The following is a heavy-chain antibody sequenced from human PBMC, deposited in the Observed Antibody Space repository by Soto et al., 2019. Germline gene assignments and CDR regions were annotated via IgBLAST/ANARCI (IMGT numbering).Heavy chain of an antibody. J-gene: IGHJ3*02. CDR1: GFTFSSYA. Sequence: EVQLLESGGGLVQPGGSLRLSCAASGFTFSSYAMSWVRQAPGKGLEWVSAISGSGGTTYYADSVKGRFTFSRDNSKKTLYLQMNSLRAEDTAVYYCAKTANGWFSDFDIWGQGTMVTVSS. CDR2: ISGSGGTT. V-gene: IGHV3-23*01. D-gene: IGHD6-19*01. CDR3: AKTANGWFSDFDI.